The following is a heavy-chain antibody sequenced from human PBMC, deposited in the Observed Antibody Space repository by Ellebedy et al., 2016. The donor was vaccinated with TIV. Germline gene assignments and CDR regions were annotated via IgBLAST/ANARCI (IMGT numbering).Heavy chain of an antibody. Sequence: SETLSLXCTIYGGSFSDYYWNWIRQPAGEGLDWIGRVHTSGTPNYKPSLKSRVTMSIDKSKNQFSLKLNSVTAADTAIYYCARLCSSFSCSGAFDFWGQGILVTVSS. CDR2: VHTSGTP. V-gene: IGHV4-4*07. CDR1: GGSFSDYY. J-gene: IGHJ4*02. CDR3: ARLCSSFSCSGAFDF. D-gene: IGHD3-10*02.